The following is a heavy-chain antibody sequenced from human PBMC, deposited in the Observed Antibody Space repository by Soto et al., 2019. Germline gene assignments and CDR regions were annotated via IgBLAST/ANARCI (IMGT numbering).Heavy chain of an antibody. V-gene: IGHV1-69*13. CDR1: GGAFSSYA. D-gene: IGHD6-13*01. CDR2: IIPIFGTA. Sequence: VKVSCKASGGAFSSYAISCVLRSPLRWLEGMGGIIPIFGTANYAQKFQGRVTITADESTSTAYMELSSLRSEDTAVYYCARTSNGYSSSWYLSYYGMDVWGQGTTVTVSS. J-gene: IGHJ6*02. CDR3: ARTSNGYSSSWYLSYYGMDV.